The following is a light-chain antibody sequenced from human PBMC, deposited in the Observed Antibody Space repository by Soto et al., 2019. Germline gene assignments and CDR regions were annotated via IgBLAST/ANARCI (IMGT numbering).Light chain of an antibody. Sequence: QSALTQPASVSGSPGQSITISCTGTSSDVGGYNYVSWHQQHPGKAPKVLIYEVSDRPSGVSDRFSGSKSGNTAPLTISGLQAEDEADYYCSSYTSSSTLDYVFGTGTRSPS. CDR1: SSDVGGYNY. CDR2: EVS. V-gene: IGLV2-14*01. J-gene: IGLJ1*01. CDR3: SSYTSSSTLDYV.